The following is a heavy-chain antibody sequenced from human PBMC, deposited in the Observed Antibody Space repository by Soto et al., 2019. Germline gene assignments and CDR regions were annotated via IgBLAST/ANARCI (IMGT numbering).Heavy chain of an antibody. D-gene: IGHD2-15*01. CDR3: ARIRGVAANYYYYGMDV. CDR2: IDWDDDK. Sequence: SGPTLVKPTQTLTLTCTFSGFSLSTSGMCVSWIRQPPGKALEWLARIDWDDDKYYSTSLKTRLTISKDTSKNQVVLTMTNMDPVDTATYYCARIRGVAANYYYYGMDVWGQGTTVTVSS. CDR1: GFSLSTSGMC. V-gene: IGHV2-70*11. J-gene: IGHJ6*02.